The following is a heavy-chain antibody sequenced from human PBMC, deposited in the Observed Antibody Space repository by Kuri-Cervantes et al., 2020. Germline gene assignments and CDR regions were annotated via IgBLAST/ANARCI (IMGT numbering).Heavy chain of an antibody. Sequence: ASVKVSCKASGYTFSNFYMHWVRQAPGQGLEWMGVISPSGDSIRYAQKFQGRVTMTRDTSTSTAYMELSNLRSEDTAVYYCAREGLGIAARREYSGYDSLLGVFDYWGQGTLVTVSS. D-gene: IGHD5-12*01. V-gene: IGHV1-46*01. CDR3: AREGLGIAARREYSGYDSLLGVFDY. J-gene: IGHJ4*02. CDR2: ISPSGDSI. CDR1: GYTFSNFY.